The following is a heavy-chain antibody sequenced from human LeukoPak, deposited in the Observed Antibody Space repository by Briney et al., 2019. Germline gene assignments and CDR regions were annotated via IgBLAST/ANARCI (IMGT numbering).Heavy chain of an antibody. Sequence: ASVKVSCKASGYTFSNYGIIWVRQAPRQGLEWMGWISAYNGDTNYAQKVRGRVTMTTDTSTSAAYMELRSLRSDDTAVYYCARESPGDFDYWGQGTLVTVSS. CDR1: GYTFSNYG. D-gene: IGHD7-27*01. V-gene: IGHV1-18*01. CDR2: ISAYNGDT. CDR3: ARESPGDFDY. J-gene: IGHJ4*02.